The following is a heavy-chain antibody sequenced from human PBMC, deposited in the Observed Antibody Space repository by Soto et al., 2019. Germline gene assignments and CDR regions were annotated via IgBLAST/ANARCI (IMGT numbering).Heavy chain of an antibody. CDR3: ASHSGYDMIFHY. CDR2: IKYDESLE. Sequence: EVQLVESGGGLVQPGGSLRLSCAASGFTFSTYWMSWVRQAPGKGLEWVANIKYDESLEYYVDSVKGRFTISRDNTKNVLFLQMNNLRDEDTAVYYCASHSGYDMIFHYWGQGTLVTVSS. CDR1: GFTFSTYW. J-gene: IGHJ4*02. V-gene: IGHV3-7*01. D-gene: IGHD5-12*01.